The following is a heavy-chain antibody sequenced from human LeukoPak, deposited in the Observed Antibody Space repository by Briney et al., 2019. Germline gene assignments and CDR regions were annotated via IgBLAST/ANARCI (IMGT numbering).Heavy chain of an antibody. CDR3: AKWRRGHYYGSGTELDY. J-gene: IGHJ4*02. V-gene: IGHV3-30*18. D-gene: IGHD3-10*01. CDR2: ISYDGNTK. CDR1: GFTFSTSG. Sequence: GGSLRLSCAASGFTFSTSGMHWVRQAPGKGLEWMAVISYDGNTKQYGDSVKGRFIISRDNSDNTVYLQMNSLRAEDTAVYYCAKWRRGHYYGSGTELDYWGQGILVTVSS.